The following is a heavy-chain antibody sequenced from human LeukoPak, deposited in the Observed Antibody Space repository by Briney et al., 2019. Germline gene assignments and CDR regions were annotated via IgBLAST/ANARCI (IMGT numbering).Heavy chain of an antibody. J-gene: IGHJ4*02. D-gene: IGHD6-19*01. CDR3: ARGHSSGWTWDY. CDR1: GGTFSSYA. Sequence: SVTVSCKASGGTFSSYAISWVRQAPGQGVEWMGGIIPIFGTANYAQKFQGRVTITADESTSTAYMELSSLRSEDTAAYYCARGHSSGWTWDYWGQGTLVTVSS. CDR2: IIPIFGTA. V-gene: IGHV1-69*13.